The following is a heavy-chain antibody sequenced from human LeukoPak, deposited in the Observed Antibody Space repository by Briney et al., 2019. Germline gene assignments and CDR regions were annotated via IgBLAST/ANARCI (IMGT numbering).Heavy chain of an antibody. J-gene: IGHJ6*02. D-gene: IGHD1-26*01. CDR2: ISGSGGST. CDR1: GFTFSSYA. CDR3: AKARSPSTYYYGMDV. Sequence: SGGSLRLSCAASGFTFSSYAMSWVRQAPGKGLEWVSAISGSGGSTYYADSVKGRFTISRDNSKNTLYLQMNSLRAEDTAVYYCAKARSPSTYYYGMDVWGQGTTVTVSS. V-gene: IGHV3-23*01.